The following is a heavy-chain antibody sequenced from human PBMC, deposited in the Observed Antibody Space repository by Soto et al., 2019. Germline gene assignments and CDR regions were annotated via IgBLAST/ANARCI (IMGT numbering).Heavy chain of an antibody. CDR2: IIPIFGTA. V-gene: IGHV1-69*01. CDR1: GGTFSSYA. CDR3: ARVPTYYDFWSGPYGMEV. J-gene: IGHJ6*02. D-gene: IGHD3-3*01. Sequence: QVQLVQSGAEVKKPGSSVKVSCKASGGTFSSYAISWVRQAPGQGLEWMGGIIPIFGTANYAQKFQGRVTSTADESTSTAYMELSSLRSEDTGVYYCARVPTYYDFWSGPYGMEVWGQGTTVTVSS.